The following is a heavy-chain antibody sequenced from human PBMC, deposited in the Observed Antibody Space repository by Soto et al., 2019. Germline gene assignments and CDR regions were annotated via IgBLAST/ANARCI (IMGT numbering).Heavy chain of an antibody. V-gene: IGHV3-72*01. D-gene: IGHD2-15*01. CDR1: GFTFSDHH. Sequence: GGSLRLSCAASGFTFSDHHMDWVRQAPGKGLEWVGRTKNKADSYTTQYAASVKGRFTISRDDSKNSLYLQMNSLKTEDTAVYYCASGYCSGGSCYSSPGSYWGLGTLVTVSS. CDR2: TKNKADSYTT. J-gene: IGHJ4*02. CDR3: ASGYCSGGSCYSSPGSY.